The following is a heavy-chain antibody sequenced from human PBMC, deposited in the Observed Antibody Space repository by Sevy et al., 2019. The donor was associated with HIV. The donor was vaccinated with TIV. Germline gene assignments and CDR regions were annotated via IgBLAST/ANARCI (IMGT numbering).Heavy chain of an antibody. CDR1: GFTFSSYW. Sequence: GGSLRLSCAASGFTFSSYWMHWVRQAPGKGLVWVSRINSDGSSTSYADSVKGRFTISRDNAKNTLYLQMNGLRAEDTAVYYCARDYIVLVPAATHGYYYYGMDVWGQGTTVTVSS. V-gene: IGHV3-74*01. D-gene: IGHD2-2*01. CDR2: INSDGSST. CDR3: ARDYIVLVPAATHGYYYYGMDV. J-gene: IGHJ6*02.